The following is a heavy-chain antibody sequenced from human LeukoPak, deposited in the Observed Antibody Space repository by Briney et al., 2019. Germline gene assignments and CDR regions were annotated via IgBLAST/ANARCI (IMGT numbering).Heavy chain of an antibody. V-gene: IGHV3-30-3*01. J-gene: IGHJ4*02. Sequence: GRSLRLSCAASGFTFSSYAMHWVRQAPGKGLEWVAVMSYDGSNKYYADSVKGRFTISRDNSKNTLYLQMNSLRAEDTAVYYCARDGDYEGPDYWGQGTLVTVSS. CDR2: MSYDGSNK. CDR1: GFTFSSYA. D-gene: IGHD2-21*01. CDR3: ARDGDYEGPDY.